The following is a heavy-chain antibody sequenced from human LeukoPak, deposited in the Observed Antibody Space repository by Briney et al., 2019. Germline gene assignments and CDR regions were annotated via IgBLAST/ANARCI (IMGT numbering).Heavy chain of an antibody. CDR2: ISYDGSNK. Sequence: GRSLRLSCAASGFTFSSYGMHWVRQAPGKGLEWVAVISYDGSNKYYADSVKGRFTISRDNSKNTLYLQMNSLRAEDTAVYYCAKDLLITGKLDYWGRGTLVTVSS. V-gene: IGHV3-30*18. CDR1: GFTFSSYG. CDR3: AKDLLITGKLDY. J-gene: IGHJ4*02. D-gene: IGHD1-20*01.